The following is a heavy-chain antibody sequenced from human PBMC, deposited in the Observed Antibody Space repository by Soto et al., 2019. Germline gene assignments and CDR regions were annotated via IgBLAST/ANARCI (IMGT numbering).Heavy chain of an antibody. V-gene: IGHV1-46*01. CDR3: ARDLADYDILTGYRRPYYYYGMDV. Sequence: GASVKVSCKSSGYTFTSYYMRWVRQAPGQGLEWMGIINPSGGSTSYAQKFQGRVTMTRDTSTSTVYMELSSLRSEDTAVYYCARDLADYDILTGYRRPYYYYGMDVWGQGTTVTVS. J-gene: IGHJ6*02. CDR1: GYTFTSYY. CDR2: INPSGGST. D-gene: IGHD3-9*01.